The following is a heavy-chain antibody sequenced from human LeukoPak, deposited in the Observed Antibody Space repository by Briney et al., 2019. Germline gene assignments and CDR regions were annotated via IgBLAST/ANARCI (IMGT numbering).Heavy chain of an antibody. D-gene: IGHD6-6*01. CDR3: ARRGSSIAPRDIDY. Sequence: MPSETLSLTCTVSGGSISSGTSYWGWIRQSPGKGLEWIGSLYYSGSTYYNPSLKSRVTISVDTSKNHFSLKLSSVTAADTAMYYCARRGSSIAPRDIDYWGQRAPVTVSS. V-gene: IGHV4-39*02. CDR1: GGSISSGTSY. CDR2: LYYSGST. J-gene: IGHJ4*02.